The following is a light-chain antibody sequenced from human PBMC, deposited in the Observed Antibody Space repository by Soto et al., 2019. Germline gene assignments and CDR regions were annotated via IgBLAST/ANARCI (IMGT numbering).Light chain of an antibody. V-gene: IGKV3-20*01. Sequence: EIVLTQSPGTLSLSPGERATPSCRASESVRSGYLAWYQQKPGQAPRLLIYGASSRATGIPDRFRGSGSGTDFTLTISKLEPEDFAVYYCQQYGSSPGTFGQGTKLE. J-gene: IGKJ2*01. CDR3: QQYGSSPGT. CDR2: GAS. CDR1: ESVRSGY.